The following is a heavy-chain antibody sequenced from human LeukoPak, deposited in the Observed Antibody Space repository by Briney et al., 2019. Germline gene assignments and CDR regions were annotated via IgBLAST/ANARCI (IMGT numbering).Heavy chain of an antibody. Sequence: SETLSLTCAVCGWSFNDYYWNWIRQPPGKGLEWSGEINSRGDTNYNPSLKRRVNISVDTSKKQFSLRLTSMIAADTALYYCARGQVPAARGYNWFDPWGQGTLVTVSS. CDR3: ARGQVPAARGYNWFDP. J-gene: IGHJ5*02. D-gene: IGHD2-2*01. CDR1: GWSFNDYY. V-gene: IGHV4-34*01. CDR2: INSRGDT.